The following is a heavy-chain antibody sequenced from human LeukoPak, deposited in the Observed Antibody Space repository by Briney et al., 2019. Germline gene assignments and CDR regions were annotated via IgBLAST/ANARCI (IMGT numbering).Heavy chain of an antibody. V-gene: IGHV3-23*01. CDR2: ISGSGGST. Sequence: GGSLRLSCAASGFTFSSYAMSWVRQAPGKGLEWVSAISGSGGSTYYADSVKGRFTISRDNSKNTLYLQMDSLRAEDTAVYYCAKDQGSSSWYGGDYWGQGTLVTVSS. D-gene: IGHD6-13*01. J-gene: IGHJ4*02. CDR3: AKDQGSSSWYGGDY. CDR1: GFTFSSYA.